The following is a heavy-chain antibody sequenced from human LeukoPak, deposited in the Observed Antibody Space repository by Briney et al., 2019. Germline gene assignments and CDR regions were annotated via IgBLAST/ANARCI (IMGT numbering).Heavy chain of an antibody. D-gene: IGHD6-6*01. CDR3: ARAVSSSSYYYYYMDV. CDR2: ISSSSTYI. Sequence: GGSLRLSCAASGFTFSSYDMNWVRQAPGKGLEWVSSISSSSTYIYYADSVKGRFTISRDNAKSSLYLQMNSLRAEDTAVYYCARAVSSSSYYYYYMDVWGKGTTVTVSS. CDR1: GFTFSSYD. J-gene: IGHJ6*03. V-gene: IGHV3-21*01.